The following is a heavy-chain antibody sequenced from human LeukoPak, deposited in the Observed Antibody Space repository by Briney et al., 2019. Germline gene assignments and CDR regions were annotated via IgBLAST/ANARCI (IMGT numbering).Heavy chain of an antibody. Sequence: GGSLRLSCAASGFTFDDYAMHWVRQAPGKGLEWVSGIGWNSDDIGYADSVKGRFTISRDNAKNSLYLQMNSLRPEDTALYYCTKDRIGKNHGDYDSIDYWGQGTLVTVSS. J-gene: IGHJ4*02. CDR1: GFTFDDYA. CDR3: TKDRIGKNHGDYDSIDY. CDR2: IGWNSDDI. V-gene: IGHV3-9*01. D-gene: IGHD4-17*01.